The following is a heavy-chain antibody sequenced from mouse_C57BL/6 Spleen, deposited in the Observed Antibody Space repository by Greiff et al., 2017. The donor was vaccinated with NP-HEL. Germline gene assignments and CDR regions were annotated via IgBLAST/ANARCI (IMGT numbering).Heavy chain of an antibody. D-gene: IGHD1-1*01. V-gene: IGHV1-50*01. J-gene: IGHJ1*03. Sequence: QVQLQQPGAELVKPGASVKLSCKASGYTFTSYWMQWVKQRPGQGLAWIGEIYPSDSYTNYHQKFKGKATLTVDTSSSTAYMQLSNLTSEDSAVYYCARSFYYGNSYWYFDVWGTGTTVTVSS. CDR1: GYTFTSYW. CDR2: IYPSDSYT. CDR3: ARSFYYGNSYWYFDV.